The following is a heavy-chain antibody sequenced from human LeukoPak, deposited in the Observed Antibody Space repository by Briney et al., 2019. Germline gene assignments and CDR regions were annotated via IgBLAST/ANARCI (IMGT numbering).Heavy chain of an antibody. Sequence: SGGSLRLSCAASGFTFSSYAMHWVRQAPGKGLEWVAVISYDGSNKYYADSVKGRFTISRDNSKNTLYLQMNSLRAEDTAVYYCARGGQWLVYFDYWGQGTLVTVSS. CDR2: ISYDGSNK. J-gene: IGHJ4*02. CDR1: GFTFSSYA. D-gene: IGHD6-19*01. V-gene: IGHV3-30-3*01. CDR3: ARGGQWLVYFDY.